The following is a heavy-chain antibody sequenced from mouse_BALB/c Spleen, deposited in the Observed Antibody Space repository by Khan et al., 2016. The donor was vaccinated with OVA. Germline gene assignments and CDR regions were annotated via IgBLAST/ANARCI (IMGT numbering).Heavy chain of an antibody. J-gene: IGHJ4*01. Sequence: EVQLQESGPGLVKPSQSLSLTCTVTGYSITSNYAWNWLRQFPGNKLEWMGYISYSGITSYNPSLKSRISITRDTSKNQFFRQLNSVTTEDTATYYCARGNYYGYTMDYWAQGTSVTVSS. CDR1: GYSITSNYA. CDR3: ARGNYYGYTMDY. V-gene: IGHV3-2*02. CDR2: ISYSGIT. D-gene: IGHD1-1*01.